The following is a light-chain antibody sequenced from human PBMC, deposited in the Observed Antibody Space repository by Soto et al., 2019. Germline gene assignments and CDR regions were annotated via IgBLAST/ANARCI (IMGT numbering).Light chain of an antibody. Sequence: EIVLTQSPGTLSLSPGERATLSCRASQSVSSSYLAWYQQKPGQTPRLLFYGASNRATGITDRFSGSGSGTDFTLTISRLEPEDFAVYYCRQYGSSPFTFGPGTKVDIK. J-gene: IGKJ3*01. CDR2: GAS. CDR1: QSVSSSY. CDR3: RQYGSSPFT. V-gene: IGKV3-20*01.